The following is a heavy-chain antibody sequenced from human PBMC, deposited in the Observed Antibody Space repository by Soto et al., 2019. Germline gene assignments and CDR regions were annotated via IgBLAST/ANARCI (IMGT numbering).Heavy chain of an antibody. CDR1: GFTFSSHA. D-gene: IGHD3-3*01. Sequence: VGSLRLPCAASGFTFSSHAMSWVRQAPGKGLEWVSAISGSGGSTYYADSVKGRFTISRDNSKNTLYLQMNSLRAEDTAVYYWAKDGQPSTIFGVVNGWFDPWGQGTLVTVSS. CDR3: AKDGQPSTIFGVVNGWFDP. V-gene: IGHV3-23*01. J-gene: IGHJ5*02. CDR2: ISGSGGST.